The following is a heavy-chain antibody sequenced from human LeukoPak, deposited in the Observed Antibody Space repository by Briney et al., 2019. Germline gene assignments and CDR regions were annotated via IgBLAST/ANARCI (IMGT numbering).Heavy chain of an antibody. Sequence: GGSLRLSCAAAGFTFSSYWMSWLRQAPGKGLEWVANITQDGSEKYYVDSVKGRFTISRDNAKTSLQLQMDSLRAEATAVYYCARERTTPGYSSGGLDYWGQGTLVTVSS. CDR1: GFTFSSYW. V-gene: IGHV3-7*01. J-gene: IGHJ4*02. CDR2: ITQDGSEK. CDR3: ARERTTPGYSSGGLDY. D-gene: IGHD6-19*01.